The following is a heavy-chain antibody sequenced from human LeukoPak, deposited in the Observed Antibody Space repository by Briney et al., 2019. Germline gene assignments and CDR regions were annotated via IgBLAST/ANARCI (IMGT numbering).Heavy chain of an antibody. CDR1: GFTFSSYS. Sequence: GGSLRLSCAASGFTFSSYSMNWVRQAPGKGLEWVAYISGSGSDINYADSVKGRFTISRDNPRNSLYLQMNSLRVEDTAVYYCARDASREGDRVEYWGQGTLVTVSS. J-gene: IGHJ4*02. D-gene: IGHD3-16*01. CDR2: ISGSGSDI. CDR3: ARDASREGDRVEY. V-gene: IGHV3-21*05.